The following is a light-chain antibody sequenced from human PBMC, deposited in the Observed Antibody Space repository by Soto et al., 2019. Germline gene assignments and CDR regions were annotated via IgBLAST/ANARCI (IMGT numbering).Light chain of an antibody. CDR2: GAS. CDR3: QQYNNWPWT. Sequence: EIVMTQSPGTRSFCPWEIATLSCRASQSVSSNLAWYQQKPGQAPRLLIYGASTRATGIPARFSGSGSGTEFTLTISSLQSEDFAVYYCQQYNNWPWTFGQGTKVDI. J-gene: IGKJ1*01. CDR1: QSVSSN. V-gene: IGKV3-15*01.